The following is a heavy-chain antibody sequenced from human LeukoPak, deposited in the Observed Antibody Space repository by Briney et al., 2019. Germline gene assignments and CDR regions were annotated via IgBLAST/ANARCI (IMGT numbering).Heavy chain of an antibody. CDR1: GFTFSSYA. Sequence: GGSLRLSCAASGFTFSSYAMHWVRKAPGKGLEWVAVISYHGDITYYADSVKGRFTMSRDNSKTTLFLQLNSLRAEDTAVYYCARGGIQVSGIDEFDYWGQGTLVTVSS. J-gene: IGHJ4*02. D-gene: IGHD5-18*01. CDR2: ISYHGDIT. CDR3: ARGGIQVSGIDEFDY. V-gene: IGHV3-30*01.